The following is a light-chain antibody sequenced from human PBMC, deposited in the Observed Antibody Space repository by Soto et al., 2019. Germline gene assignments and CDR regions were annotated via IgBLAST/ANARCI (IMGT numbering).Light chain of an antibody. CDR3: DTWDSNTQV. CDR2: LEGSGNY. Sequence: QAVLTQSSSASASLGSSVKLTCTLSSGHSSYIIAWHQQQPGKAPRYLMKLEGSGNYNKGSGVPDRFSGSSSGADRYLTISNLQSEDEADYYCDTWDSNTQVFCGGTKLTVL. J-gene: IGLJ2*01. V-gene: IGLV4-60*03. CDR1: SGHSSYI.